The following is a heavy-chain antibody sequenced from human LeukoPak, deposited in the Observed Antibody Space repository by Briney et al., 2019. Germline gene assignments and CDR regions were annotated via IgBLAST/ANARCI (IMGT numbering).Heavy chain of an antibody. V-gene: IGHV3-48*03. J-gene: IGHJ2*01. CDR3: ARDHGDYDAVYWYFDL. CDR1: GFTFRSYE. Sequence: PGGSLRPSCAASGFTFRSYEMNWVRQAPGKGLEWVSYISSGGSITYYGDSVKGRFTISRDNAKNSLYLQMNSLRAEDTAVYYCARDHGDYDAVYWYFDLWGRGTLVTVSS. CDR2: ISSGGSIT. D-gene: IGHD4-17*01.